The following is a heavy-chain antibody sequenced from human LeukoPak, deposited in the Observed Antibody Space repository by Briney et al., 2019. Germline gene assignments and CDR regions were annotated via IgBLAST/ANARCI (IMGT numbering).Heavy chain of an antibody. CDR3: AKDLRLVRVLDY. Sequence: GGSLRLSCAASGFTFSSYGMHWVRQAPGKGLEWVAVISYDGSNKYYADSVKGRFTISRDNSKNTLYLQMNSLRAEDTAVYYCAKDLRLVRVLDYWGQGTLVTVSS. J-gene: IGHJ4*02. CDR2: ISYDGSNK. V-gene: IGHV3-30*18. D-gene: IGHD6-19*01. CDR1: GFTFSSYG.